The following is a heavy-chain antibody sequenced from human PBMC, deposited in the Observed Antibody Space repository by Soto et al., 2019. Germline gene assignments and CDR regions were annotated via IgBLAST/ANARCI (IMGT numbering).Heavy chain of an antibody. CDR2: IYYSGST. Sequence: SETLSLTCTVSGGSISSGDYYWSWIRQPPGKGLEWIGYIYYSGSTYYNPSLKSRVTISVDTSKNQFSLKLSSVTAADTAVYYCARDPDSSGKGIGWGQGTLVTVSS. D-gene: IGHD3-22*01. V-gene: IGHV4-30-4*01. CDR3: ARDPDSSGKGIG. J-gene: IGHJ4*02. CDR1: GGSISSGDYY.